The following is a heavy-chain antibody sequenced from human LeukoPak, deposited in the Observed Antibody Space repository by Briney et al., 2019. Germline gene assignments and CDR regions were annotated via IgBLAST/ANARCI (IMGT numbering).Heavy chain of an antibody. D-gene: IGHD6-6*01. CDR3: ARSYSTSDELDH. J-gene: IGHJ4*02. CDR2: INPSGGST. CDR1: GYTFTNYY. V-gene: IGHV1-46*01. Sequence: ASVKVSCKASGYTFTNYYMHWVRQAPGQGLEWMGIINPSGGSTTYAQKFQGRVTMTRDTSTSTVYMEVSGLRSEDTAVFYCARSYSTSDELDHWGQGTLVTVSS.